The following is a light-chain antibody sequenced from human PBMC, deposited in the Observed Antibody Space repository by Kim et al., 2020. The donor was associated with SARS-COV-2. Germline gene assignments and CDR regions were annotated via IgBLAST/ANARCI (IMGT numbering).Light chain of an antibody. Sequence: DIQMTQSPSTLSASLGDRVTITCRASQTIRNWLAWYQHKPGDAPKLLIYDASTLKSGVPARFGGSGYGTEFTLTISSLQSDDLATYYCQQYNSDYLVTCGGGTKLEI. CDR3: QQYNSDYLVT. V-gene: IGKV1-5*01. CDR2: DAS. CDR1: QTIRNW. J-gene: IGKJ4*01.